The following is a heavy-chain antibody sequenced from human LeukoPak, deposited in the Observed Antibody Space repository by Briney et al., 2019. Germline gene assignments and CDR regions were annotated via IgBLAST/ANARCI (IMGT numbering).Heavy chain of an antibody. CDR2: INPNSGGT. Sequence: ASVEVSCKASGYTFTGYYMHWVRQAPGQGLEWMGWINPNSGGTNYAQKFQGRVTMTRDTSISTAYMELSRLRSDDTAVYYCASAFWSGYRNWFDPWGQGTLVTVSS. J-gene: IGHJ5*02. CDR1: GYTFTGYY. CDR3: ASAFWSGYRNWFDP. D-gene: IGHD3-3*01. V-gene: IGHV1-2*02.